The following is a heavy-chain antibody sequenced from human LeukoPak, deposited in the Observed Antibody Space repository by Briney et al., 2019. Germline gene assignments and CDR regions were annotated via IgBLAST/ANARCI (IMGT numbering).Heavy chain of an antibody. CDR1: GYAFTAYY. CDR2: INPNSGGT. V-gene: IGHV1-2*02. J-gene: IGHJ4*02. CDR3: AGVSGRDFDY. Sequence: ASVKASCKASGYAFTAYYIHWVRQAPGQGLEWMGWINPNSGGTNYAQRFQGRVTMTRDTSISTAYMALSRLRSDDTAVYYCAGVSGRDFDYWGQGTLVTVSS. D-gene: IGHD3-10*01.